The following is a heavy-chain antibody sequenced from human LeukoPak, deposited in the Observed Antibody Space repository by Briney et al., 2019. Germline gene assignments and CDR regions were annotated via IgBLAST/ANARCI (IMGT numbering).Heavy chain of an antibody. D-gene: IGHD1-1*01. CDR1: GYTFTRYY. J-gene: IGHJ5*02. V-gene: IGHV1-2*02. Sequence: GASVKVSYKPSGYTFTRYYIHWARQAPGQGLEWMGWINPNSVGSNYAQRFQGRVTMTSDTSISTAYMELSRLTSDDTAVFYCARVTGTTGAWGQGTLVTVFS. CDR3: ARVTGTTGA. CDR2: INPNSVGS.